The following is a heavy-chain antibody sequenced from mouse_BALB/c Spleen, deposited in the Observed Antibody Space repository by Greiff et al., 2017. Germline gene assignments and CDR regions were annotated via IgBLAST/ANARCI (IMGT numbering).Heavy chain of an antibody. V-gene: IGHV4-1*02. CDR2: INPDSSTI. D-gene: IGHD1-2*01. J-gene: IGHJ4*01. CDR1: GFDFSRYW. Sequence: EVKVVESGGGLVQPGGSLKLSCAASGFDFSRYWMSWVRQAPGKGLEWIGEINPDSSTINYTPSLKDKFIISRDNAKNTLYLQMSKVRSEDTALYYCAREGYGYEYYYAMDYWGQGTSVTVSS. CDR3: AREGYGYEYYYAMDY.